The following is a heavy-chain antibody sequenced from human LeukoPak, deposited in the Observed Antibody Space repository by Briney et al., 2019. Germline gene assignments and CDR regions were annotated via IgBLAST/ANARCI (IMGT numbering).Heavy chain of an antibody. D-gene: IGHD3-9*01. CDR2: TYYRSKWYN. J-gene: IGHJ5*02. CDR1: GDSVSSNSAA. V-gene: IGHV6-1*01. CDR3: AREAWDYDILTGYQYSNWFDP. Sequence: SQTLSLTCAISGDSVSSNSAAWNWIRQSPSRGLEWLGRTYYRSKWYNDYAVSVKSRITINPDTSKNQFSLQLNSVTPGDTAVYYCAREAWDYDILTGYQYSNWFDPWGQGTLVTVSS.